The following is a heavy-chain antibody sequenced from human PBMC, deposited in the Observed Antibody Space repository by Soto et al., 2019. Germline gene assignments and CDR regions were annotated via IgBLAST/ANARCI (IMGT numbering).Heavy chain of an antibody. D-gene: IGHD6-13*01. CDR1: GYTFTGYA. J-gene: IGHJ4*02. CDR3: ARDQRSIAAAGTAGFDY. Sequence: ASVKVSCKASGYTFTGYAMDWVRQAPGQRLEWMGWTNAGNGNTKYSQKFQGRVTITRDTSASTAYMELSSLRSEDTAVYYCARDQRSIAAAGTAGFDYWGQGTLVTVSS. V-gene: IGHV1-3*01. CDR2: TNAGNGNT.